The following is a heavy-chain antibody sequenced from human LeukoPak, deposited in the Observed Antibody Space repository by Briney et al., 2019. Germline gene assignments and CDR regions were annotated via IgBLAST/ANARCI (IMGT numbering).Heavy chain of an antibody. CDR2: ISSSSSTI. V-gene: IGHV3-48*04. CDR1: GFTFSDYS. J-gene: IGHJ4*02. D-gene: IGHD6-13*01. CDR3: ARALQQLVNDY. Sequence: GGSLRLSCAASGFTFSDYSMNWVRQAPGKGLEWVSYISSSSSTIYYADSVKGRFTISRGNAKNSLYLQMNSLRAEDTAVYYCARALQQLVNDYWGQGTLVTVSS.